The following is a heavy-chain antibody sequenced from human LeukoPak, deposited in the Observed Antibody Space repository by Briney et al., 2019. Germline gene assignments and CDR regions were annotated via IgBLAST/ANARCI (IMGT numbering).Heavy chain of an antibody. Sequence: SETLSLTCTVYGGSFSDYYWTWIRQPPGKGLEWIGEIHPSGSTHYNPSLRSRVTISPDTSNNQFSLRLNSVTAADTAVYFCSRGLVPYKSGLDWGQGTLVTVSS. D-gene: IGHD3-3*01. CDR2: IHPSGST. V-gene: IGHV4-34*01. J-gene: IGHJ4*02. CDR3: SRGLVPYKSGLD. CDR1: GGSFSDYY.